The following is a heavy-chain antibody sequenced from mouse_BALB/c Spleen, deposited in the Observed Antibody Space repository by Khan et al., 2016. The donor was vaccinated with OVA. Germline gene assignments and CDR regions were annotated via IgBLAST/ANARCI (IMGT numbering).Heavy chain of an antibody. CDR3: AREASSWDFSLPY. D-gene: IGHD4-1*01. Sequence: VQLQQSGPELVEPGASVKMSCKASGYTFTNYVIHWVKQKPGQGLEWIGYINPDNAGTRYNEKFKGKATLTSDISSTSAYMELLSLTSEDSAVYYCAREASSWDFSLPYWGQGTLVTVSA. CDR2: INPDNAGT. V-gene: IGHV1S136*01. J-gene: IGHJ3*01. CDR1: GYTFTNYV.